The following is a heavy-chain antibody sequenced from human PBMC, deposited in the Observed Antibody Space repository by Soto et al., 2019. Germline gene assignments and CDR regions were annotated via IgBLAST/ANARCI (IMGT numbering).Heavy chain of an antibody. D-gene: IGHD5-18*01. CDR1: GYTFTSYG. CDR3: ARQDTAMVIFDY. J-gene: IGHJ4*02. V-gene: IGHV1-18*04. CDR2: ISAYNGNT. Sequence: ASGKVSGKASGYTFTSYGISWVRQAPGQGLEWMGWISAYNGNTNYTQKLQGRVTMTTDTSTSTAYMELRSLRSEETAVYYCARQDTAMVIFDYWGQGTLVTVSS.